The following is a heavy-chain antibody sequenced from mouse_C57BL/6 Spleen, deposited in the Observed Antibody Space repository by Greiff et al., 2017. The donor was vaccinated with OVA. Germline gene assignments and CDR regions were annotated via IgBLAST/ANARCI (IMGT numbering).Heavy chain of an antibody. J-gene: IGHJ3*01. CDR1: GYTFTSYW. V-gene: IGHV1-50*01. Sequence: QVQLQQPGAELVKPGASVKLSCKASGYTFTSYWMQWVKQRPGQGLAWIGEIDPSDSYTNYNQKFKGKATLTVDTSSSTAYMQLSSLTSEDSAVYYCARRGNYGSTRFADWGQGTLVTVSA. D-gene: IGHD1-1*01. CDR2: IDPSDSYT. CDR3: ARRGNYGSTRFAD.